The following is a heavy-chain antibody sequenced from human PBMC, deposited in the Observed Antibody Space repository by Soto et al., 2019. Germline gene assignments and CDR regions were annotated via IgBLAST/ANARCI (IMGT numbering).Heavy chain of an antibody. CDR3: ARDRSSSWYNGTFYFDS. V-gene: IGHV1-69*06. CDR2: IIPLFDAT. CDR1: GGTFTTYD. Sequence: QVQLVQSGAEVRKPGSSVKVSCKASGGTFTTYDISWVRQAPGQGLEWMGGIIPLFDATKYAQKFQGRVTITADKSTGTAYMELSSLRSEDTAMYYCARDRSSSWYNGTFYFDSWGQGTLVTLSS. J-gene: IGHJ4*02. D-gene: IGHD6-19*01.